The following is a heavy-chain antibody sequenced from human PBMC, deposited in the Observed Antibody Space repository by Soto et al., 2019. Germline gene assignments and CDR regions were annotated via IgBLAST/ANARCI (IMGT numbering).Heavy chain of an antibody. CDR2: ISGGGGTT. CDR3: ACVWVVAGNRY. Sequence: PWGSLRLSCAASGFPFSIYAMTWVRQAPGKGLEWVSAISGGGGTTYYADSVKGRFTISRDNSKNTLYLQVNSLRAEDTAIYYCACVWVVAGNRYWGQGSLSTVSS. V-gene: IGHV3-23*01. D-gene: IGHD6-19*01. CDR1: GFPFSIYA. J-gene: IGHJ4*02.